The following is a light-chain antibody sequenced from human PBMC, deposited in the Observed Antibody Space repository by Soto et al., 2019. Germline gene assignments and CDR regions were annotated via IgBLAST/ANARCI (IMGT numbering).Light chain of an antibody. CDR2: GNN. CDR1: SSNIGAGYD. V-gene: IGLV1-40*01. J-gene: IGLJ3*02. CDR3: QSYDSSLSAL. Sequence: QSVLTQPPSVSGAPGQRVTISCTGSSSNIGAGYDVHWYQQRPGTAPKLLIYGNNNPPSGVPDRFSGSKSGTSASLAITGLQAVDEADYYAQSYDSSLSALFGGGTNLTLL.